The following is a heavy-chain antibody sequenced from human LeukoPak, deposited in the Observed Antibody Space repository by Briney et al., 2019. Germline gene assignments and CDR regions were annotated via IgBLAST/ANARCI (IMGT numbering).Heavy chain of an antibody. CDR3: AKGTAYYYDSSGTDY. CDR2: ISGSGGST. Sequence: GGSLRLSCAASGFTFSSYAMSWVRQAPGKGLEWVSAISGSGGSTYYADSVKGRFTISRDNSKNTLYLQMNSLRAEDTAVYYCAKGTAYYYDSSGTDYWGQGTLVTVSS. D-gene: IGHD3-22*01. J-gene: IGHJ4*02. V-gene: IGHV3-23*01. CDR1: GFTFSSYA.